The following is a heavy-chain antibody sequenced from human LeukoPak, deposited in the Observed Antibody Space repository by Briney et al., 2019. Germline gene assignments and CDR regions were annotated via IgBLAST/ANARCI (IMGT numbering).Heavy chain of an antibody. D-gene: IGHD6-13*01. CDR2: ISAYDGKT. CDR3: ARIAEQHLQYYFDY. J-gene: IGHJ4*02. Sequence: ASVKVSCKASGYFFSSYGFSWVRQAPGQGLEWMGWISAYDGKTNYAQKIQGRVTMATDTSTSTAYMELRSLRSDDSAVYFCARIAEQHLQYYFDYWGQGTLVTASS. CDR1: GYFFSSYG. V-gene: IGHV1-18*01.